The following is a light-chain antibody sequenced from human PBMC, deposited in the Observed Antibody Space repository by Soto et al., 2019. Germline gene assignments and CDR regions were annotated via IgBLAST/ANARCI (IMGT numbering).Light chain of an antibody. CDR2: ATS. V-gene: IGKV3-15*01. CDR1: QSVGNN. J-gene: IGKJ4*01. Sequence: EIVVTQSPATLSVSPGERATLSCRASQSVGNNFAWYQQKPGQAPRLLIFATSTRATGVPARFSGSGSGTESTLTVSRLQSEDFAVYYCQQYGDWPLTFGGGAKVQI. CDR3: QQYGDWPLT.